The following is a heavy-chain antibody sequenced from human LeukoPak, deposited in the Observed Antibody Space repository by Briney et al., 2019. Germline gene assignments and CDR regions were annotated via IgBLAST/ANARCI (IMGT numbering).Heavy chain of an antibody. J-gene: IGHJ4*02. CDR3: TNGTWIQLWLADY. Sequence: GGSLRLSCAASGFTFNNAGMSWVRQAPGKGLEWVGNVKSKTDGGTTDYATPVKGRFSISRDDSKNTLFLQMNSLKTEDTAVYYCTNGTWIQLWLADYWGQGTLVTVSS. CDR2: VKSKTDGGTT. D-gene: IGHD5-18*01. V-gene: IGHV3-15*01. CDR1: GFTFNNAG.